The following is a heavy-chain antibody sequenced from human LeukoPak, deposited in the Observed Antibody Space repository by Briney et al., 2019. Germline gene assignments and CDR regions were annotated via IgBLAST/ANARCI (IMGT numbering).Heavy chain of an antibody. V-gene: IGHV3-23*01. J-gene: IGHJ4*02. CDR1: GFTFSNYA. CDR3: ARDRKGVGATTIDY. Sequence: GGSLRLSCAASGFTFSNYAMNWVRQAPEKGLEWVSTIHGGGDVTYYADSVKGRFTISRDNSKNTLYLQMNSLRAEDTAVYYCARDRKGVGATTIDYWGQGTLVTVSS. D-gene: IGHD1-26*01. CDR2: IHGGGDVT.